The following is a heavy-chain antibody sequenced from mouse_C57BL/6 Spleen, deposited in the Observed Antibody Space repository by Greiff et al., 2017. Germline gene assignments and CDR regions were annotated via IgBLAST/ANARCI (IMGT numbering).Heavy chain of an antibody. CDR2: IHPNSGST. J-gene: IGHJ1*03. CDR1: GYTFTSYW. CDR3: ARGGGWDGVYWYFDV. D-gene: IGHD4-1*01. V-gene: IGHV1-64*01. Sequence: QVQLQQPGAELVKPGASVKLSCKASGYTFTSYWMHWVKQRPGQGLEWIGMIHPNSGSTNYNEKFKSKATLTVDKSSSTAYMQLSSLTSEDSAVYYCARGGGWDGVYWYFDVWGTGTTVTVSS.